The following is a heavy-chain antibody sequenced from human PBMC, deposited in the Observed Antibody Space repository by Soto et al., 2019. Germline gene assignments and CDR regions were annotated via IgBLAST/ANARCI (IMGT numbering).Heavy chain of an antibody. V-gene: IGHV3-23*01. CDR3: AKRMAAAGHYFDY. J-gene: IGHJ4*02. CDR1: GFTFSSYA. D-gene: IGHD6-13*01. CDR2: ISGSGGST. Sequence: QTGGSLRLSCAASGFTFSSYAMSWVRQAPGKGLEWVSAISGSGGSTYYADSVKGRFTISRDNSKNTLYLQMNSLRAEDTAVYYCAKRMAAAGHYFDYWGQGTLVTVSS.